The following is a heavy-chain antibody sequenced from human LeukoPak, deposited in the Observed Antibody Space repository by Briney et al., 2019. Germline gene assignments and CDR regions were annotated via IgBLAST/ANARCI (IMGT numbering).Heavy chain of an antibody. CDR2: IYYSGST. CDR1: GGSISSSSYY. V-gene: IGHV4-39*01. D-gene: IGHD3-22*01. CDR3: ARRGTYHYDSSGYYYV. J-gene: IGHJ4*02. Sequence: PSETLSLTCTVSGGSISSSSYYWGWIRQPPGKGLEWIGSIYYSGSTYYNPSLKSRVTISVDTSKNQFSLKLSSVTAADTAVYYCARRGTYHYDSSGYYYVWGQGTLVTVSS.